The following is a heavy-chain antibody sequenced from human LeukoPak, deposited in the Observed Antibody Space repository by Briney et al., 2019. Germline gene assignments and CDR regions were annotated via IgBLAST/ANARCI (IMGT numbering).Heavy chain of an antibody. V-gene: IGHV4-34*01. Sequence: PSETLSLTCAVYGGSFSGSYWSRIRQPPGKGLEWIGEIHPSGITNYNPSLKSRVSISIDTSKNQFSLSPTSVTAADTAVYYCSRGYDNEKSACWGQGTLVTVSS. CDR3: SRGYDNEKSAC. CDR1: GGSFSGSY. CDR2: IHPSGIT. J-gene: IGHJ4*02. D-gene: IGHD3-22*01.